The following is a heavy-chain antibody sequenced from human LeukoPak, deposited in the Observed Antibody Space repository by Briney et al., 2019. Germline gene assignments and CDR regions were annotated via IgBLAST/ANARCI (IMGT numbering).Heavy chain of an antibody. D-gene: IGHD1-26*01. V-gene: IGHV4-39*01. J-gene: IGHJ5*02. Sequence: PSETLSLTCTVSGGSISSSSYYWGWIRQPPGKELEWIGSIYYSGSTYYNPSLKSRVTISVDTSKNQFSLKLSSVTAADTAVYYCARAPGWELDWFDPWGQGTLVTVSS. CDR1: GGSISSSSYY. CDR3: ARAPGWELDWFDP. CDR2: IYYSGST.